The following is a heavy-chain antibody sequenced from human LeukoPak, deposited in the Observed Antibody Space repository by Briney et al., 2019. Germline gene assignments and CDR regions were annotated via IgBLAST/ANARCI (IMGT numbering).Heavy chain of an antibody. Sequence: PGGSLRLSCVASGLIFSSHALSWVRQAPGKGLEWVSSISSSSSYIYYADSVKGRFTISRDNAKNSLYLQMNSLRAEDTAVYYCARGSFFDYWGQGTLVTVSS. V-gene: IGHV3-21*01. D-gene: IGHD2-15*01. CDR1: GLIFSSHA. CDR2: ISSSSSYI. CDR3: ARGSFFDY. J-gene: IGHJ4*02.